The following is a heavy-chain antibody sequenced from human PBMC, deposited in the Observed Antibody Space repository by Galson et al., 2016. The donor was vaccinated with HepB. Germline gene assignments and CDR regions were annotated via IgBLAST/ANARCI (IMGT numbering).Heavy chain of an antibody. CDR3: ARYSVRWATVDY. J-gene: IGHJ4*02. CDR1: GFTFSSYA. Sequence: SLRLSCAASGFTFSSYAMTWVRQAPGKGLEWVSGISGSGANTYYAKAVKGRCTISRDNSNNTLYLQVNSLRAEDTALYFCARYSVRWATVDYWGQGSLVTVSS. V-gene: IGHV3-23*01. D-gene: IGHD6-13*01. CDR2: ISGSGANT.